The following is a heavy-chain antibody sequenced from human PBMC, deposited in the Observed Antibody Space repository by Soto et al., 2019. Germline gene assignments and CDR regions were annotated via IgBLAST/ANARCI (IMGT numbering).Heavy chain of an antibody. V-gene: IGHV3-74*01. CDR3: ARGGLTGTTRPYSDY. CDR1: GFSFSGYW. Sequence: EVQLVESGGGLVQPGGSLRLSCVDSGFSFSGYWMHWVRQAPGKGLVWVSRINSDGSSTSYADSVKGRFTISRDNAKNTLYLQINSLRTEDTAVYYCARGGLTGTTRPYSDYWGQGTLVTVSS. J-gene: IGHJ4*02. CDR2: INSDGSST. D-gene: IGHD1-7*01.